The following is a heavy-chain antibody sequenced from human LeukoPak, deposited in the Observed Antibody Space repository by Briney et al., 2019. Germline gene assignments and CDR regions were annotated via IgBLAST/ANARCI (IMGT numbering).Heavy chain of an antibody. D-gene: IGHD3-10*01. V-gene: IGHV3-7*01. CDR3: ARAPYYLLPDS. Sequence: GGSLRLSCGASGFTFSSYWMSWVRQAPGKGLEWVADINQGASEKYYVDSVKGRFTISRDNAKNSLYLQMSSLRVEDTAVYYCARAPYYLLPDSWGQGTLVTVSS. CDR1: GFTFSSYW. J-gene: IGHJ4*02. CDR2: INQGASEK.